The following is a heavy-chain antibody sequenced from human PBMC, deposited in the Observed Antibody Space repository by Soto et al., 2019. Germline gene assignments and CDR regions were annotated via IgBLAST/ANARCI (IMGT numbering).Heavy chain of an antibody. CDR3: AKDQYDSRCAFDI. D-gene: IGHD3-22*01. J-gene: IGHJ3*02. CDR1: GFTFSTYA. CDR2: ISGSGYST. Sequence: EVQLLESGGGLVQPGGSLRLSCAASGFTFSTYAMSWVRQAPGKGLEWVSVISGSGYSTYYADSVRGRFTISRDNSKNTLYVQMNSLRAEDTAVYYCAKDQYDSRCAFDIWGQGTMVTVSS. V-gene: IGHV3-23*01.